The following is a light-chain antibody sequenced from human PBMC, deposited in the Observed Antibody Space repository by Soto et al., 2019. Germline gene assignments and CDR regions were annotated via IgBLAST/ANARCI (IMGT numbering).Light chain of an antibody. CDR2: GAS. J-gene: IGKJ1*01. CDR3: QQYNNWPRT. CDR1: QSVSSN. Sequence: IMMTHSPATLSVTQGERATLSCRASQSVSSNLAWYQQKPGQAPRLLIYGASTRATGIPARFSGSGSGTEFTLTISSLQSEDFAVYYCQQYNNWPRTFGQGTKVDI. V-gene: IGKV3-15*01.